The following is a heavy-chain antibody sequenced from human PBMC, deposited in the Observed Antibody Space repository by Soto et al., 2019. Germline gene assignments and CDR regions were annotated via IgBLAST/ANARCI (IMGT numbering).Heavy chain of an antibody. CDR2: ISYDGSNK. D-gene: IGHD2-8*01. CDR1: GFTFSSYA. V-gene: IGHV3-30-3*01. CDR3: ARDQWALDA. J-gene: IGHJ5*02. Sequence: QVQLVESGGGVGQPGRSLRLSCAASGFTFSSYAMHWVRQAPGKGLEWVAVISYDGSNKYYADSVKGRLTISRDNSKNTLYLQMNSMRAEDTAVYYCARDQWALDAWGQGTLVTVSS.